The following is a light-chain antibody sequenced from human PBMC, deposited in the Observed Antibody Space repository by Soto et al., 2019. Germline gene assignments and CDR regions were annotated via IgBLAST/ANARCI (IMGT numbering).Light chain of an antibody. CDR2: DST. CDR3: QQRNVWPPIT. J-gene: IGKJ5*01. Sequence: VLTQSPATLSLSPGERATLSCRASQSIHTSLAWYQQKPGQPPRLVVYDSTLRANGVPDRFGGSRSGTELTLTINNLEPEDFAVYYCQQRNVWPPITFGQGRLLEI. V-gene: IGKV3-11*01. CDR1: QSIHTS.